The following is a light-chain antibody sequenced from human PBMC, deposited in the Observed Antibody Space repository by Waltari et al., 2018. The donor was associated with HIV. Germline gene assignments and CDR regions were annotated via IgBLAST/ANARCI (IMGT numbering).Light chain of an antibody. V-gene: IGLV1-40*01. CDR1: SSNTGAGYD. Sequence: QSVLTQPPSVSGAPGQRVTISCTGSSSNTGAGYDVHRYQQLPGTAPKLLIYGNNHRPSGVPDRFSGSKSGTSVSLAITGLQAEDEADYFCQSYDSRLRAVVFGGGTKLTVL. J-gene: IGLJ2*01. CDR2: GNN. CDR3: QSYDSRLRAVV.